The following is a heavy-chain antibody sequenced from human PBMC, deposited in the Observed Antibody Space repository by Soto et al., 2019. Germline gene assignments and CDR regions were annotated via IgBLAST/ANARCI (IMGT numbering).Heavy chain of an antibody. CDR3: QVVAATNVY. CDR1: GYTFTSYT. D-gene: IGHD2-15*01. V-gene: IGHV1-69*02. J-gene: IGHJ4*02. Sequence: GASVKVSCKASGYTFTSYTIIWVRQAPGQGLEWMGRIIPILGIANYAQKFQGRVTITADKSTSTAYMELSSLRSEDTAVYYCQVVAATNVYWGQGTLVTVSS. CDR2: IIPILGIA.